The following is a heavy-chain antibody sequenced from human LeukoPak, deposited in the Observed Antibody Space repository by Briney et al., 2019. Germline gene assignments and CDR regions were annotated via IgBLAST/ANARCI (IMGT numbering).Heavy chain of an antibody. CDR1: GGSISSSSYY. Sequence: SETLSLTCTVSGGSISSSSYYWGWIRQPPGKGLEWIGSIYYSGSTYYNPSLKSRVTISVDTSKNQFSLKLSSVTAADTAVYYCARQNYGSGSYMSPFGWFNPWGQGTLVTVSS. CDR2: IYYSGST. V-gene: IGHV4-39*01. CDR3: ARQNYGSGSYMSPFGWFNP. J-gene: IGHJ5*02. D-gene: IGHD3-10*01.